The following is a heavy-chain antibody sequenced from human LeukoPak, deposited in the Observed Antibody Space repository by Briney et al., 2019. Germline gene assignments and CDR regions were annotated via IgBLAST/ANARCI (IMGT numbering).Heavy chain of an antibody. V-gene: IGHV3-30*18. D-gene: IGHD3-22*01. CDR3: AKDSIYDSSGYYSAGFGAFDI. Sequence: GGSLSLYCAASGFTFSSYGMHWVRQAPGKGLEWVAVISYDGSNKYYADSVKGRFTISRDNSKNTLYLQMNSLRAEDTAVYYCAKDSIYDSSGYYSAGFGAFDIWGQGTMVTVSS. CDR2: ISYDGSNK. J-gene: IGHJ3*02. CDR1: GFTFSSYG.